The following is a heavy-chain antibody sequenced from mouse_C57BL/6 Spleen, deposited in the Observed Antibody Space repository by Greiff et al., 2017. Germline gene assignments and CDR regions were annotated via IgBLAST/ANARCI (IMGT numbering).Heavy chain of an antibody. J-gene: IGHJ2*01. D-gene: IGHD3-3*01. Sequence: EVKLMESGGGLVQPGGSLSLSCAASGFTFTDYYMSWVRQPPGKALEWLGFIRNKANGYTTEYSASVKGRFTISRDNSQSILYLQMNALRAEDSATYYCARYYALGYFDYWGQGTTLTVSS. V-gene: IGHV7-3*01. CDR1: GFTFTDYY. CDR2: IRNKANGYTT. CDR3: ARYYALGYFDY.